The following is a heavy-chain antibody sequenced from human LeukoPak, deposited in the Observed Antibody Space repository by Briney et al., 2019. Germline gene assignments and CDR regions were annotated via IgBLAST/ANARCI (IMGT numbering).Heavy chain of an antibody. V-gene: IGHV4-34*01. Sequence: KPSXXLSLTCAVYGGSFSGYYWSWIRRAPGKGLEGVGEINHSGSTNYNPDLKRGGNISVEKSKKKFSLKLSSVTAADTAVYYCARGQDYDHAFDIWGQGTMVTVSS. CDR2: INHSGST. CDR1: GGSFSGYY. J-gene: IGHJ3*02. D-gene: IGHD4-17*01. CDR3: ARGQDYDHAFDI.